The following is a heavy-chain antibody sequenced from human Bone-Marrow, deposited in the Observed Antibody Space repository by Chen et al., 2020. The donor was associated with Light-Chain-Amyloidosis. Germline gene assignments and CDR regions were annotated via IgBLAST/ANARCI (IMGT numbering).Heavy chain of an antibody. Sequence: QVQLQESGPGLVKPSQTLSLTCTVSGGSINSASYYWGWIRQHPGKGLEWIGYMYYRWSTYYNPSLGSRVTISLDTSQNQFSLRLNSVTAADTAVYYCARATVVTSAIGFFDSWGQGTLVTVSP. D-gene: IGHD2-2*02. CDR1: GGSINSASYY. V-gene: IGHV4-31*03. CDR3: ARATVVTSAIGFFDS. J-gene: IGHJ4*02. CDR2: MYYRWST.